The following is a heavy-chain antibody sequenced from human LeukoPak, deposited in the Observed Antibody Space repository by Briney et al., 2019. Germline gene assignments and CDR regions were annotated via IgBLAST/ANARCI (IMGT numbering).Heavy chain of an antibody. Sequence: PGGSLRLSCAASGFTFSNYAMSWVRRAPGKGLEWVSTITSSGGATYYAGSVKGRFTISRDDSKNTLYVQMNSLRAEDTAVYYCARSSAYYNEADIWGQGTMVTVSS. V-gene: IGHV3-23*01. J-gene: IGHJ3*02. CDR1: GFTFSNYA. CDR2: ITSSGGAT. D-gene: IGHD3-9*01. CDR3: ARSSAYYNEADI.